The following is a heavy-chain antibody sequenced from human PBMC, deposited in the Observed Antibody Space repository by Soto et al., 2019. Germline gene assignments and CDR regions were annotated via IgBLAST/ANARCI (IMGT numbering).Heavy chain of an antibody. CDR1: RFTFSSYT. CDR2: ISGSGGST. J-gene: IGHJ4*02. V-gene: IGHV3-23*01. D-gene: IGHD2-2*01. CDR3: AKTTREEVPAAIPSY. Sequence: GGSLRLSCAASRFTFSSYTMSWVRQAPGKGLEWVSAISGSGGSTYYADSVKGRFTISRDNSKNTLYLQMNSLRAEDTAVYYCAKTTREEVPAAIPSYWGQGTLVTVSS.